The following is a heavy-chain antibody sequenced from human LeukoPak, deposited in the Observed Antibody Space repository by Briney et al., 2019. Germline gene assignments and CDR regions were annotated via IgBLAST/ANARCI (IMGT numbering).Heavy chain of an antibody. CDR2: ISAYNGNT. CDR1: GYTFTNYG. D-gene: IGHD2-2*01. CDR3: ARIGCSSTSCYGNSVDL. V-gene: IGHV1-18*01. Sequence: EASVKVSCKASGYTFTNYGINWVRQAPGQGLEWMGWISAYNGNTLYAQKFQGRVTMTTDTSTSTAYMELRSLRSDDTAVYYCARIGCSSTSCYGNSVDLWGQGTLVTVSS. J-gene: IGHJ5*02.